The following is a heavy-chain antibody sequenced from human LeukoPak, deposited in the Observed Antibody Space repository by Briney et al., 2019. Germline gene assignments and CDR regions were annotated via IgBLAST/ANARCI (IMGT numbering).Heavy chain of an antibody. CDR2: IYYSGST. Sequence: SETLSLTCTVSGGSISSYYWSWIRQPPGKGLEWIGYIYYSGSTNYNPSLKSRVTISVDTSKNQFSLKLSSVTAADTAVYYCARDRGYYGSGSYLNWFDPWGQGTLVTVSS. CDR3: ARDRGYYGSGSYLNWFDP. V-gene: IGHV4-59*01. J-gene: IGHJ5*02. CDR1: GGSISSYY. D-gene: IGHD3-10*01.